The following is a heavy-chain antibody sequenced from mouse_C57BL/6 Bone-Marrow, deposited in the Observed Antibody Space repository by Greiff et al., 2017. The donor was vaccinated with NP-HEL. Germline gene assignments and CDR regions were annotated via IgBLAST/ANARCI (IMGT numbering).Heavy chain of an antibody. J-gene: IGHJ2*01. V-gene: IGHV8-12*01. CDR1: GFSLSTSGMG. CDR3: ARNGYSYYFDY. CDR2: IYWDDDT. D-gene: IGHD1-1*01. Sequence: QVTLKESGPGILQSSQTLSLTCSFSGFSLSTSGMGVSWIRQPSGKGLEWLAHIYWDDDTRYNPSPKRRLTISKDTSRNQVFLKITRVDTADTATYYCARNGYSYYFDYWGQGTTLTVSS.